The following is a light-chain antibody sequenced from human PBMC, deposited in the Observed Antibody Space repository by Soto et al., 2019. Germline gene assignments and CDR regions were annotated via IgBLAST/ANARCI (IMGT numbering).Light chain of an antibody. V-gene: IGLV1-40*01. CDR3: KSYDRSLSGYV. Sequence: QSVLTQPPSVSGAPGQRVTISCTGNSSNIGAGYYVHWYQQLPGTAPKVLIYGLNSRPSGVPDRFSGSKSGTSVSLDITGTHAEDDADSYCKSYDRSLSGYVFGTRTKVTV. CDR1: SSNIGAGYY. J-gene: IGLJ1*01. CDR2: GLN.